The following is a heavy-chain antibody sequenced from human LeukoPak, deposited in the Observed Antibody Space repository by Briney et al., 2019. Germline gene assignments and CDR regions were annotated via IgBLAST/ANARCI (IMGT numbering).Heavy chain of an antibody. CDR1: GINFRSSG. Sequence: GGSLRLSCAASGINFRSSGMHWVRQAPGKGLEWVTFIQNDGSDKYYAASVKGRFTISRDNSKNTVYLHMASLRANDTALYYCAREGGRAVPGRFDQWGQGTLVTVSS. J-gene: IGHJ4*02. CDR2: IQNDGSDK. CDR3: AREGGRAVPGRFDQ. V-gene: IGHV3-30*02. D-gene: IGHD6-13*01.